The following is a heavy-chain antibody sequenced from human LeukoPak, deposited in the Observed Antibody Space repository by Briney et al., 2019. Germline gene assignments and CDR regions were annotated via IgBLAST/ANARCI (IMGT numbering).Heavy chain of an antibody. CDR3: ARIVDWVDY. Sequence: SQTLSLTCTVSGASINSGNYYWSWIRQPAGKGLEWIGRIYTGGHTSYNPSLKSRVTISADTSKNQFSLILSSVTAADTAVYYCARIVDWVDYWGRGTLVTVSS. J-gene: IGHJ4*02. D-gene: IGHD3-9*01. CDR2: IYTGGHT. V-gene: IGHV4-61*02. CDR1: GASINSGNYY.